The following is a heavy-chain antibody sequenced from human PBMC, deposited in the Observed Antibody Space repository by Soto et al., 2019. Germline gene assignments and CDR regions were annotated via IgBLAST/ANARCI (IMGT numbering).Heavy chain of an antibody. V-gene: IGHV4-31*03. CDR2: IYYSGST. D-gene: IGHD3-10*01. J-gene: IGHJ3*02. CDR1: GGSISSGGYY. CDR3: ARDNVESITHDAFDI. Sequence: QVQLQESGPGLVKPSQTLSLTCTVSGGSISSGGYYWSWIRQHPGKGLEWIGYIYYSGSTYYNPSLKSRVTISVDTSKNQFSLKLSSVTAADTAVYYCARDNVESITHDAFDIWGQGTMVTVSS.